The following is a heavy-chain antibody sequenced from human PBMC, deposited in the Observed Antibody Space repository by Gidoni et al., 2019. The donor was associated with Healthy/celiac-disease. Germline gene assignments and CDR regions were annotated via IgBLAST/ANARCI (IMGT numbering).Heavy chain of an antibody. CDR3: ARGGVIIAAADPRDY. Sequence: EVQLVESGGGLIQPGGSLRLSCAASGFTVSSNYMGWVRQAPGKGLEWVSVIYSGGSTYYADSVKGRFTISRDNSKNTLYLQMNSLRAEDTAVYYCARGGVIIAAADPRDYWGQGTLVTVSS. CDR2: IYSGGST. CDR1: GFTVSSNY. J-gene: IGHJ4*02. D-gene: IGHD6-13*01. V-gene: IGHV3-53*01.